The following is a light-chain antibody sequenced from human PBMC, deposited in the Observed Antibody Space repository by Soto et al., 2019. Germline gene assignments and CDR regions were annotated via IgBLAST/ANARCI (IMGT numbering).Light chain of an antibody. J-gene: IGKJ1*01. CDR3: QQDDKWPWT. Sequence: EMVMTQSPATLSVSPGEKATLSCRASQSVSSSLAWYQQIHGQAPRLLLYGASTRATALPTRFSGSGGGTDFTLTSRSLQSEDFAIYYCQQDDKWPWTFGQGTKVEIK. CDR1: QSVSSS. V-gene: IGKV3-15*01. CDR2: GAS.